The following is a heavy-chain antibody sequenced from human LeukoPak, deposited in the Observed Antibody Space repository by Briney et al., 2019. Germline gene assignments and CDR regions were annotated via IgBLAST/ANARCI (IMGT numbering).Heavy chain of an antibody. Sequence: PSETLSLNCTVSGGSIRSRSYYWGWIRQPPGKGLECIGSIYYSGSTYYNPSLKSRLTISVDSSKNQFSLKLSSVTAADTAMYYCATEKGAFLDYWGQGTLVTVSS. CDR2: IYYSGST. J-gene: IGHJ4*02. D-gene: IGHD1-26*01. CDR1: GGSIRSRSYY. CDR3: ATEKGAFLDY. V-gene: IGHV4-39*07.